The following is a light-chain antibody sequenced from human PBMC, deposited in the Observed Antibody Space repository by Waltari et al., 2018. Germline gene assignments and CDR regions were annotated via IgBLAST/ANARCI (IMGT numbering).Light chain of an antibody. CDR1: SSDVGFYTL. CDR3: CSYAGRNIWV. V-gene: IGLV2-23*02. CDR2: EVI. Sequence: QSALTQPASVSGSPGQSITISCTGTSSDVGFYTLVSWYQQHPGKPPELVVYEVISRPSGVSNRFSGSKSGNTASLTISGLQAEDEADYYCCSYAGRNIWVFGGGTKLTVL. J-gene: IGLJ3*02.